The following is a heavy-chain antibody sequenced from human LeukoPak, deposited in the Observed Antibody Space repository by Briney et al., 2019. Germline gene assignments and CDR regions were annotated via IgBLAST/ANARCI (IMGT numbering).Heavy chain of an antibody. CDR1: VGSLSSHY. Sequence: PSETLSLTCTVSVGSLSSHYWSWIRQPPGKGLEWIGYIYYGGSTNYNPSLKSRVTISVDTYKNRFSLKLSSVTAADTAVYYCARVTGDPDLNWFDPWGQGTLVTVSS. J-gene: IGHJ5*02. CDR3: ARVTGDPDLNWFDP. D-gene: IGHD7-27*01. V-gene: IGHV4-59*11. CDR2: IYYGGST.